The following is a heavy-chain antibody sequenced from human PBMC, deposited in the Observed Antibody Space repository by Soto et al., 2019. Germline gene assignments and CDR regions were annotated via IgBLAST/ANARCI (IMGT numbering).Heavy chain of an antibody. Sequence: GGSLRLSCAASGFTFSSYAMHWVRQAPGKGLEYVSAISSNGGSTYYANSVKGRFTISRDNSKNTLYLQMGSLRAEDMAVYYCARDLSGYCSSTSCPEPDAFDIWGQGTMVTVSS. J-gene: IGHJ3*02. D-gene: IGHD2-2*01. CDR1: GFTFSSYA. CDR3: ARDLSGYCSSTSCPEPDAFDI. CDR2: ISSNGGST. V-gene: IGHV3-64*01.